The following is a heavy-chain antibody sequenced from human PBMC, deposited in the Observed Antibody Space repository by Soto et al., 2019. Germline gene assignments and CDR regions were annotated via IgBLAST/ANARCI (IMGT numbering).Heavy chain of an antibody. J-gene: IGHJ4*02. Sequence: PGGSLRLSCAASGFTFSSYGMHWVRQAPGKGLEWVAVIWYDGSNKYYADSVKGRFTISRDNSKNTLYLQMNSLRAEDTAVYYCARDPLEGTEAPFDYWGQGTLVTVSS. V-gene: IGHV3-33*01. D-gene: IGHD1-1*01. CDR2: IWYDGSNK. CDR1: GFTFSSYG. CDR3: ARDPLEGTEAPFDY.